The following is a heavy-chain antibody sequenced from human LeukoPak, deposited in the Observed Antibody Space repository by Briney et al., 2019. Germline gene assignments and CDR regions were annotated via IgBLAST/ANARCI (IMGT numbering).Heavy chain of an antibody. CDR3: ATTTYYYDSNGGDFDY. Sequence: SVKVSCKASRGTFSSYAISWVRQAPGQGLEWMGGIIPIFGTANYAQKFQGRVTITTDESTSTAYMELSSLRSEDTAVYYCATTTYYYDSNGGDFDYWGQGTLVTVSS. V-gene: IGHV1-69*05. J-gene: IGHJ4*02. CDR2: IIPIFGTA. CDR1: RGTFSSYA. D-gene: IGHD3-22*01.